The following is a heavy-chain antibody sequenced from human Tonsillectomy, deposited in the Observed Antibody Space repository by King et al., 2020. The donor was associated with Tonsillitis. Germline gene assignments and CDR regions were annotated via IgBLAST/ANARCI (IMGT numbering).Heavy chain of an antibody. Sequence: QLVQSGAEVKKPGASVKVSCKASGYTFDNYGISWVRQAPGQGPEWMGWISAYNGNTNYAQKLQGRVTMTTDTSTSTAYMELRSLRSDDTAVYYCARDALRFLDWLMGDAFDIWGQGTMVIVSS. CDR3: ARDALRFLDWLMGDAFDI. J-gene: IGHJ3*02. V-gene: IGHV1-18*01. D-gene: IGHD3-3*01. CDR2: ISAYNGNT. CDR1: GYTFDNYG.